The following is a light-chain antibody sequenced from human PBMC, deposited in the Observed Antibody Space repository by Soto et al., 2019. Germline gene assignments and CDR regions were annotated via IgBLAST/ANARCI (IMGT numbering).Light chain of an antibody. J-gene: IGKJ4*01. V-gene: IGKV1-39*01. Sequence: IQLTQSPSSLSASVGDRVTITCRASQDVRKFLNWYQQGPGKAPKLLINVASVLQVGVPSRFSGSGSGTNFTLTINSLQPEDFATYYCQESSASQLTFGGGTKVEVK. CDR2: VAS. CDR1: QDVRKF. CDR3: QESSASQLT.